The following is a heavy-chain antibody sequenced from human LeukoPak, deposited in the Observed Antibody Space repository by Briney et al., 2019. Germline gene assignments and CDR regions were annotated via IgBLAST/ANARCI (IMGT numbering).Heavy chain of an antibody. Sequence: EASVKVSCKASGNTFTDYYMHWVRHAPGQGLEWMGWINHNRGDTEYAQKFQGRVTMTRDTSISTFYMELSSLSSDDTALYYCARDPVRRDGYNLDYWGQGTLVTVSS. CDR3: ARDPVRRDGYNLDY. CDR1: GNTFTDYY. V-gene: IGHV1-2*02. CDR2: INHNRGDT. J-gene: IGHJ4*02. D-gene: IGHD5-24*01.